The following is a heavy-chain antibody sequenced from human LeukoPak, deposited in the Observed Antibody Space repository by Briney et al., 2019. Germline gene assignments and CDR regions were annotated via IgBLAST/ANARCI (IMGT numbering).Heavy chain of an antibody. CDR2: ISSSGSTI. J-gene: IGHJ6*03. CDR1: GFTFSSYS. CDR3: ARDGVRGAYYYYYYMDV. V-gene: IGHV3-48*04. Sequence: GGSLRLSCAASGFTFSSYSMNWVRQAPGKGLEWVSYISSSGSTIYYADSVKGRFTISRDNAKNSLYLQMNSLRAEDTAVYYCARDGVRGAYYYYYYMDVWGKGTTVTVSS.